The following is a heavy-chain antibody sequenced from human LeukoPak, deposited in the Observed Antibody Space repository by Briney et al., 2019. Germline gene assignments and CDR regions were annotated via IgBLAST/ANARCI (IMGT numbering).Heavy chain of an antibody. V-gene: IGHV3-64*01. Sequence: GGSLRLSCAASGFTFSSYAMHWVRQAPGKGLEYVSAISSNGGSTYYANSVKGRFTISRDNSKNTLYLQMGSLRAEDTAVYYCAKAPRITGTTHLDYWGQGTLVTVSS. D-gene: IGHD1-7*01. CDR2: ISSNGGST. CDR3: AKAPRITGTTHLDY. CDR1: GFTFSSYA. J-gene: IGHJ4*02.